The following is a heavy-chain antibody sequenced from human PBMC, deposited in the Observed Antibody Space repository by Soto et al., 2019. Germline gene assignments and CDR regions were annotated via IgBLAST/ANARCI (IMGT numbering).Heavy chain of an antibody. CDR1: GGSISSGGYY. V-gene: IGHV4-30-4*01. CDR3: ANAYGGNTYGMDV. J-gene: IGHJ6*02. CDR2: IYYSGST. Sequence: SETLSLTCTVSGGSISSGGYYWSWIRQPPGKGLEWIGYIYYSGSTYYNPSLKSRVTISVDTSKNQFSLKLSSVTAADTAVYYCANAYGGNTYGMDVWGQGTTVTVSS. D-gene: IGHD4-17*01.